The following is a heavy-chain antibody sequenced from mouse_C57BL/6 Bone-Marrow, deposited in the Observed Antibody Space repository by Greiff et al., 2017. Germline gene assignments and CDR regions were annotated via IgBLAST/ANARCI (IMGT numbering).Heavy chain of an antibody. CDR1: GFTFSDYY. D-gene: IGHD1-1*01. V-gene: IGHV5-16*01. CDR3: ARERYYGSSYGRYFDV. CDR2: INYDGSST. Sequence: EVKVVESEGGLVQPGSSMKLSCTASGFTFSDYYMAWVRQVPEKGLEWVANINYDGSSTYYLDSLKSRFIISRDNAKNILYLQMSSLKSEDTATYYCARERYYGSSYGRYFDVWGTGTTVTVSS. J-gene: IGHJ1*03.